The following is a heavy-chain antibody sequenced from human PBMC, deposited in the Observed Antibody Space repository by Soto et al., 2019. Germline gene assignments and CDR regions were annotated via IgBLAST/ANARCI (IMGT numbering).Heavy chain of an antibody. J-gene: IGHJ3*02. CDR2: IWYDGSNK. CDR1: GFTFSSYG. V-gene: IGHV3-33*01. Sequence: QVQLVESGGGVVQPGRSLRLSCAASGFTFSSYGMHWVRQAPGKGLEWVAVIWYDGSNKYYADSVKGRFTISRDNSKNTLDLQMNSLRAEDTAVYYCARGPYNWNSGDDAFDICGQGTMVTVSS. D-gene: IGHD1-7*01. CDR3: ARGPYNWNSGDDAFDI.